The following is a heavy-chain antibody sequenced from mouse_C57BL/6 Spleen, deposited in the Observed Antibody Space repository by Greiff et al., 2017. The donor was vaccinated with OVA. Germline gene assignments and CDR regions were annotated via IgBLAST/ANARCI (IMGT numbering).Heavy chain of an antibody. Sequence: QVQLQQSGAELVQPGASVTISCKASGYSFSSYCMNWVKQRPGKGLEWIGQIYPGDGDTNYNGKFKGKATLTADKSSSTAYMQLSSLTSEDSAVYFCAVLDSSGYRRVDYWGQGTSVTVSS. D-gene: IGHD3-2*02. J-gene: IGHJ4*01. V-gene: IGHV1-80*01. CDR2: IYPGDGDT. CDR1: GYSFSSYC. CDR3: AVLDSSGYRRVDY.